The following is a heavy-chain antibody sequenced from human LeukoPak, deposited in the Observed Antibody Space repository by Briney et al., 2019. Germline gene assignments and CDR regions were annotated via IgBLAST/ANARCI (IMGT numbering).Heavy chain of an antibody. Sequence: GRSLRLSCAASGFTFSSYAMHWVRQAPGEGLEWVAVISYDGSNKYYADSVKGRFTISRDNSKNTLYLQMNSLRAEDTAVYYCARVEAAAGYYYYGMDVWGKGTTVTVSS. D-gene: IGHD6-13*01. CDR1: GFTFSSYA. CDR3: ARVEAAAGYYYYGMDV. CDR2: ISYDGSNK. J-gene: IGHJ6*04. V-gene: IGHV3-30*04.